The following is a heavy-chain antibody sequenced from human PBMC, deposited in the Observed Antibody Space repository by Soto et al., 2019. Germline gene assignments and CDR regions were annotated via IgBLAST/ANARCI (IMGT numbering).Heavy chain of an antibody. Sequence: SETLSLTCPVSGGSISSGGYYWSWIRQHPGKGLEWIGYIYYSGSTYYNPSLKSRVTISVDTSKNQFSLKMSSVTAADTAVYYCARLATRYYFDYWGQGTLVTVSS. D-gene: IGHD1-1*01. J-gene: IGHJ4*02. CDR3: ARLATRYYFDY. CDR2: IYYSGST. CDR1: GGSISSGGYY. V-gene: IGHV4-31*03.